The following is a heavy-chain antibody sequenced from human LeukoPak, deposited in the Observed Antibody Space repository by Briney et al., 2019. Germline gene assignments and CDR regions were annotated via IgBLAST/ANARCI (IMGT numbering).Heavy chain of an antibody. D-gene: IGHD3-9*01. CDR3: ARVVALLRYFDWLSSYYYYYMDV. CDR2: ISAYNGNT. CDR1: GYTFTSYG. V-gene: IGHV1-18*01. Sequence: ASVKVSCKASGYTFTSYGISWVRQAPGQGLEWMGWISAYNGNTNYAQKLQGRVTMTTDTSTSTAYMELRSLRSDDTAVYYCARVVALLRYFDWLSSYYYYYMDVWGKGTTVTISS. J-gene: IGHJ6*03.